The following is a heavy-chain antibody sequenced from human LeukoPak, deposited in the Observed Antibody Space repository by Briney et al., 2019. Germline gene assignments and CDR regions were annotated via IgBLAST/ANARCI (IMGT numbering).Heavy chain of an antibody. V-gene: IGHV4-61*02. CDR3: ARGDLKSDWFDP. CDR2: FYSSGRT. Sequence: PSETLSLTCTVSGDSISSGFYYWNWIRQPAGKGLEWIGRFYSSGRTNFNPSLKSRVTISSDTSKNQFSLKLRSVTAADTAVYYCARGDLKSDWFDPWGQGTLVTASP. CDR1: GDSISSGFYY. D-gene: IGHD3-3*01. J-gene: IGHJ5*02.